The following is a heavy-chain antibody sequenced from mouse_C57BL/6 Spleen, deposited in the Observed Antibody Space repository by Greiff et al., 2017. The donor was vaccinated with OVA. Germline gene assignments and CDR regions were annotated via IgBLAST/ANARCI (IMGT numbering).Heavy chain of an antibody. J-gene: IGHJ4*01. D-gene: IGHD1-2*01. CDR3: ARGTITTGAMDY. CDR1: GFTFSDYG. Sequence: EVMLVESGGGLVKPGGSLKLSCAASGFTFSDYGMHWVRQAPEKGLEWVAYISSGSSTIYYADTVKGRFTISRDNAKNTLFLQMTSLRSEDTAMYYCARGTITTGAMDYWGQGTSVTVSS. V-gene: IGHV5-17*01. CDR2: ISSGSSTI.